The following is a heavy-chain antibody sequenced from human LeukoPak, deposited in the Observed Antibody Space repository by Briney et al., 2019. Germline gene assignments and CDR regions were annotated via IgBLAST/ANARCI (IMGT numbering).Heavy chain of an antibody. V-gene: IGHV3-48*03. CDR3: ARGVSYSSGLYVVFYYGMDV. D-gene: IGHD6-19*01. CDR1: GFTFNICE. CDR2: ISVGGGTM. Sequence: GGSLRLSCVASGFTFNICEMNWVRQAPGKGLEWVSYISVGGGTMYYSDSVKGRFTISRDNAKKSLFLQMNSLRAEDTAVYYCARGVSYSSGLYVVFYYGMDVWGQGTTVSVSS. J-gene: IGHJ6*02.